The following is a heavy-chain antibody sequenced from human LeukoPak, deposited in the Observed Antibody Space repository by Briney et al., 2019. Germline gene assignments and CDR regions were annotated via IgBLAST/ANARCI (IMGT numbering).Heavy chain of an antibody. Sequence: GGSLRLSCAASGFTFSNYYMNWIRQAPGQGLEWVSYISTIGSTIYYADSVKGRFTISRDNSKNTLYLQMNSLRAEDTAVYYCAKDPLPHYYDSSGYYQGYFQLWGQGTLVTVSS. CDR3: AKDPLPHYYDSSGYYQGYFQL. D-gene: IGHD3-22*01. CDR2: ISTIGSTI. V-gene: IGHV3-11*01. CDR1: GFTFSNYY. J-gene: IGHJ1*01.